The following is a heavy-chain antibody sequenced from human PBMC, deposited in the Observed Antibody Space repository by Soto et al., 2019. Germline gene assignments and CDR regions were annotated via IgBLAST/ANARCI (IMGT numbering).Heavy chain of an antibody. Sequence: GESLKISCKGSGYSFTSYWIGWVRQMLGKGLECMGIIYPGDSDTRYSPSFQGQVTISADKSISTAYLQWSSLKASDTAMYYCARTPGYSSGWYSGHYYYNGMDVWGQGTTVTVSS. J-gene: IGHJ6*02. V-gene: IGHV5-51*01. CDR1: GYSFTSYW. CDR2: IYPGDSDT. D-gene: IGHD6-19*01. CDR3: ARTPGYSSGWYSGHYYYNGMDV.